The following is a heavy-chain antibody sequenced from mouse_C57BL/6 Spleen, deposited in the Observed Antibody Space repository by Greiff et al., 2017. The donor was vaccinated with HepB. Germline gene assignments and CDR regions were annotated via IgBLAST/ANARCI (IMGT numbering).Heavy chain of an antibody. D-gene: IGHD2-5*01. CDR1: GFSLTSYG. V-gene: IGHV2-2*01. CDR3: ASSSNHYAMDY. J-gene: IGHJ4*01. CDR2: IWSGGST. Sequence: VQLVESGPGLVQPSQSLSITCTVSGFSLTSYGVHWVRQSPGKGLEWLGVIWSGGSTDYNADFISRLSISKDNSKSQVFFKMNSLQADDTAIYYCASSSNHYAMDYWGQGTSVTVSS.